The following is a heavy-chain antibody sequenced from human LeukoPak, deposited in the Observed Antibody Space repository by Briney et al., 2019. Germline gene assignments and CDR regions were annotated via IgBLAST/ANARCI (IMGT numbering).Heavy chain of an antibody. V-gene: IGHV3-43D*03. CDR2: ISWDSGST. CDR1: GFTFDDYA. Sequence: GGSLRLSCAASGFTFDDYAMHWVRQAPGKGLEWVSLISWDSGSTYYADSVKGRFTISRDNSKNSLYLQMNSLRAEDTALYYCAKGRDYGDYVLDYWGQGTLVTVSS. D-gene: IGHD4-17*01. CDR3: AKGRDYGDYVLDY. J-gene: IGHJ4*02.